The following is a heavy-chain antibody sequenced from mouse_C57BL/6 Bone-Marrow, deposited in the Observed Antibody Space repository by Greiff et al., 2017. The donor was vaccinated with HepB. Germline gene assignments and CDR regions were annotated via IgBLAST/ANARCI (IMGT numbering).Heavy chain of an antibody. Sequence: VQLQQPGAELVRPGTSVKLSCKASGYTFTSYWMHWVKQRPGQGLEWIGVIDPSDSYTNYNQKFKGKATLTVDTSSSTAYMQLSSLTSEDSAVYYCARGAVFTTALKGDYWGQGTTLTVSS. V-gene: IGHV1-59*01. D-gene: IGHD1-2*01. CDR3: ARGAVFTTALKGDY. J-gene: IGHJ2*01. CDR1: GYTFTSYW. CDR2: IDPSDSYT.